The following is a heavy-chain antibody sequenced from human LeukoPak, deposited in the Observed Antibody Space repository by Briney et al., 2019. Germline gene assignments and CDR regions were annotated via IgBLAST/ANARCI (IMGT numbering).Heavy chain of an antibody. CDR1: GFTFSSYA. V-gene: IGHV3-30-3*01. Sequence: PGRSLRLSCAASGFTFSSYAMHWVRQAPGKGLEWVAVISYDGSNKYYADSVKGRFTISRDNSKNTLYLQMNSLRAEDTAVYYCARADFGGNHGTDYWGQGTLVTVSS. CDR2: ISYDGSNK. D-gene: IGHD4/OR15-4a*01. J-gene: IGHJ4*02. CDR3: ARADFGGNHGTDY.